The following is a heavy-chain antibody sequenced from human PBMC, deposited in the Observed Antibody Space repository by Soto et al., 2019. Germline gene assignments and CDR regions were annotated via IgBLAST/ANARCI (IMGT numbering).Heavy chain of an antibody. Sequence: GGSLRLSCTASGFTFGDYAMSWFRQAPGKGLEWVGFIRSKAYGGTTEYAASVKGRFTISRDDSKSIAYLQMNSLKTEDTAVYYCTRDPPDYRSDAFDIWGQGTMVTVSS. CDR1: GFTFGDYA. CDR2: IRSKAYGGTT. J-gene: IGHJ3*02. D-gene: IGHD3-10*01. V-gene: IGHV3-49*03. CDR3: TRDPPDYRSDAFDI.